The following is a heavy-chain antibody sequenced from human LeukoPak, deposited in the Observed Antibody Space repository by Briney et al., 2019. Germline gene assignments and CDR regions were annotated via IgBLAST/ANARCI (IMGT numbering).Heavy chain of an antibody. J-gene: IGHJ3*02. CDR3: ARRGTVWGAFDT. CDR1: DYSISSSNW. CDR2: IYYSGST. D-gene: IGHD3-16*01. V-gene: IGHV4-28*01. Sequence: PSETLSLTCAVSDYSISSSNWWGWIRQPPGKGLEWIGYIYYSGSTYYNPSLKSRVTMSVDTSKNQFSLKLNSVTAVDTAVYYCARRGTVWGAFDTWGQGTMITVSS.